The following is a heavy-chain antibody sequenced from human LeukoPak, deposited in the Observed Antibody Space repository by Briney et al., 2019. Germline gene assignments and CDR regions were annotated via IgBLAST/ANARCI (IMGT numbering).Heavy chain of an antibody. CDR1: GGSVSSGSYY. CDR2: IYYSGST. V-gene: IGHV4-61*01. D-gene: IGHD2-15*01. J-gene: IGHJ4*02. Sequence: SETLSLTCTVSGGSVSSGSYYWSWIRQPPGKGLEWIGYIYYSGSTNYNPSLKGRLTISVDTSNNQFSLKLSSVTAADTAVYYCASTSGYCSGGNCYSAFDYWGQGTLVTVSS. CDR3: ASTSGYCSGGNCYSAFDY.